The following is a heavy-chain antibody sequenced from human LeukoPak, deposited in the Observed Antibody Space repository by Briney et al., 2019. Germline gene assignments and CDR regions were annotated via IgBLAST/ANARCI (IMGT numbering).Heavy chain of an antibody. Sequence: GRTLCPSRAASGFTFNNYAMNWVRQAPGKELEWVSGISGSGNSKYYADSVKGRFTISRDNSKNTVYLQMSSLRAEDTAVYYCARYDLLIGDHDAFDIWGQGTMVTVS. D-gene: IGHD3-9*01. CDR3: ARYDLLIGDHDAFDI. V-gene: IGHV3-23*01. J-gene: IGHJ3*02. CDR2: ISGSGNSK. CDR1: GFTFNNYA.